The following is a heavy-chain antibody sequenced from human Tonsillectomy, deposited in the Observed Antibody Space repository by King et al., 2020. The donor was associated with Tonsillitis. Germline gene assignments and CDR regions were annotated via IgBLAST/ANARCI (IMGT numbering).Heavy chain of an antibody. D-gene: IGHD2-15*01. CDR2: KKQNGSKK. V-gene: IGHV3-7*03. CDR1: GFTFSSYL. CDR3: AREGQGGFDF. Sequence: VQLVESGGGLVQPGGSLRLSCAASGFTFSSYLVGWVRQAPGKGLGGVVNKKQNGSKKEYVDSVEGRLTISRDNAENSLYLQMNSLIADDTAVYYCAREGQGGFDFWGQGTLVIVSS. J-gene: IGHJ4*02.